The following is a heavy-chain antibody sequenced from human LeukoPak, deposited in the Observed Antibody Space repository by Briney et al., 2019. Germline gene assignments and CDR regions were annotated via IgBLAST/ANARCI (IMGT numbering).Heavy chain of an antibody. V-gene: IGHV3-23*01. CDR2: ISGSGGST. CDR1: GFTFSSYA. Sequence: GGSLRLSCAASGFTFSSYAMSWVRQAPGKGLEWVSSISGSGGSTYYADSVKGRFTISRDNSKNTLYLQMNSLRAEDTAVYYCAKDKSSGPLESYWYFDLWGRGTLVTVSS. J-gene: IGHJ2*01. D-gene: IGHD6-19*01. CDR3: AKDKSSGPLESYWYFDL.